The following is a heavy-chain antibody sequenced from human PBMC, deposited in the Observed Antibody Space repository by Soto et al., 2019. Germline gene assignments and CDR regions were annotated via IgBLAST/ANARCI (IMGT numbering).Heavy chain of an antibody. CDR2: IDWEDDK. Sequence: SGPTLVNPTQTLTLTCTVSGFSLSTGGMCVNWIRQPPGKALEWLARIDWEDDKYYTTSLKTRLTISKDTSKNQVVLRMTNMDPVDTATYYCARAYYYGSGRGLDIWGQGTMVTVSS. CDR3: ARAYYYGSGRGLDI. V-gene: IGHV2-70*11. J-gene: IGHJ3*02. CDR1: GFSLSTGGMC. D-gene: IGHD3-10*01.